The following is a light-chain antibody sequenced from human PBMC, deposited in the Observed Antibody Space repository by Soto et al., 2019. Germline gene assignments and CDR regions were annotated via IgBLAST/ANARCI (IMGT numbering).Light chain of an antibody. CDR2: EVS. V-gene: IGLV2-14*01. CDR3: SSYTSSSTYV. CDR1: SSDVGGYNY. Sequence: LAQPASVSGSPGQSITISCTGTSSDVGGYNYVSWYQQHPGKAPKLMIYEVSNRPSGVSNRFSGSKSGNTASLTISGLQAKDEADYYCSSYTSSSTYVFGTGTKVTVL. J-gene: IGLJ1*01.